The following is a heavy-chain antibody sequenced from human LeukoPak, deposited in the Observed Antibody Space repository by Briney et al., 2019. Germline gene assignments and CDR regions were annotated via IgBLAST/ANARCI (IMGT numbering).Heavy chain of an antibody. CDR1: GFTFSTYS. Sequence: GGSLRLSCAASGFTFSTYSMNWVRQPPGKGLEWVSSITSSSSYIYYADSVKGRFTVSRDNAKNSLYLQMHSLRAEDTAVYYCARVAPGNGYSDYWGQGTLVTVSS. D-gene: IGHD6-13*01. CDR3: ARVAPGNGYSDY. J-gene: IGHJ4*02. V-gene: IGHV3-21*01. CDR2: ITSSSSYI.